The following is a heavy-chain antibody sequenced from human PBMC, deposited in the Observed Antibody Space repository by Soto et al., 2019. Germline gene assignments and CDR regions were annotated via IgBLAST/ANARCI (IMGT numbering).Heavy chain of an antibody. V-gene: IGHV4-39*01. Sequence: PSETLSLTCTVSGGSISSSSYYWGWIRQPPGKGLEWIGSIYYSGSTYYNPSLKSRVTISVDTSKNQFSLKLSSVTAADTAVYYCARRFGYQPLYYYYMDVWGKGTTVTVSS. J-gene: IGHJ6*03. CDR2: IYYSGST. D-gene: IGHD2-2*01. CDR3: ARRFGYQPLYYYYMDV. CDR1: GGSISSSSYY.